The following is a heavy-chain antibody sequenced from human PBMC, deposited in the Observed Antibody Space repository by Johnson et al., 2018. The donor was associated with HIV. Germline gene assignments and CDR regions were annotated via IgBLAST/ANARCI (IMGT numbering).Heavy chain of an antibody. V-gene: IGHV3-66*01. CDR1: GFTFDDYG. D-gene: IGHD3-22*01. CDR2: IYSGGST. J-gene: IGHJ3*02. Sequence: VQLVESGGGVVRPGESLRLSCAASGFTFDDYGMSWVRQVPGKGLEWVSVIYSGGSTYYADSVKGRFTISRDNSKNTLYLQMNSLRAEDTAVYYCARKDDTNAFDIWGQGTMVTVSS. CDR3: ARKDDTNAFDI.